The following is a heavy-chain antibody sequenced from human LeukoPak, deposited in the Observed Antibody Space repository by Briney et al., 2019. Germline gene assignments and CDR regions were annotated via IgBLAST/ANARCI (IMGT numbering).Heavy chain of an antibody. CDR3: VTHVLLWFGESH. CDR1: GYSLTDLC. Sequence: ASVKVSCKVSGYSLTDLCIHWVRQAPGKGLEWMGGSDLEHGKTIYAQKFQGRVTMTEETSADTAYMELSGLRSEDTAVYYCVTHVLLWFGESHRGQGTLVTVPS. V-gene: IGHV1-24*01. D-gene: IGHD3-10*01. J-gene: IGHJ1*01. CDR2: SDLEHGKT.